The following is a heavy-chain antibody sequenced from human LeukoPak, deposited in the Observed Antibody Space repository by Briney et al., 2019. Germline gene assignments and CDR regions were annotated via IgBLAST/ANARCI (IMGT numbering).Heavy chain of an antibody. J-gene: IGHJ4*02. CDR1: GFTFDSFA. Sequence: GGSLRLSCAASGFTFDSFAMSWVRQAPGKGLEWVSVISGSGATSSYADSVQGRFTISRDNSKNTVYLQMNSLRPEDTAVYYCAKDRIVLTVYAFDSWGQGSLVTVSS. CDR2: ISGSGATS. V-gene: IGHV3-23*01. D-gene: IGHD2-8*01. CDR3: AKDRIVLTVYAFDS.